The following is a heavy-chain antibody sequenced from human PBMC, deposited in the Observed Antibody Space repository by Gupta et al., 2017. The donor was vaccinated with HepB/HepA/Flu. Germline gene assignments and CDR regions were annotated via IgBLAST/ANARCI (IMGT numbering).Heavy chain of an antibody. CDR2: VNPESGGT. Sequence: QVQLVQSGAEVKKPGASVKVSCKTSGYTFTNYYIHWVRQAPGQGLEWMGWVNPESGGTNYAQVFQGRVAMTTDTSIRTAYMVLNSLGSDDTAVYYCARGYADYWGQGTQVTVSS. V-gene: IGHV1-2*02. J-gene: IGHJ4*02. D-gene: IGHD5-12*01. CDR3: ARGYADY. CDR1: GYTFTNYY.